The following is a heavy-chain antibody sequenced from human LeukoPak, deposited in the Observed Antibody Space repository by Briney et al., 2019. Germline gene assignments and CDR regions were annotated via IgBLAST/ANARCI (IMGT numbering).Heavy chain of an antibody. Sequence: GGSLRLSCAASGFTFNNYAMSWVRQAPGKGLVWVSRINSDGSSTSYADSVKGRFTISRDNAKNTLYLQMNSLRAEDTAVYYCATIAAAGISLDYWGQGTLVTVSS. CDR1: GFTFNNYA. J-gene: IGHJ4*02. CDR2: INSDGSST. CDR3: ATIAAAGISLDY. V-gene: IGHV3-74*01. D-gene: IGHD6-13*01.